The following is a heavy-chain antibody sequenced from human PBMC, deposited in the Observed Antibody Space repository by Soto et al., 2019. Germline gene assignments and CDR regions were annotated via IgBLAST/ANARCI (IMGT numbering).Heavy chain of an antibody. CDR3: ARARPSRHTYYDYVWGSYPGRPFDY. CDR2: INPNSGGT. Sequence: GASVKVSCKASGYTFTGYYMHWVRQAPGQGLEWMGWINPNSGGTNYAQKFQGWVTMTRDTSISTAYMELSRLRSDDTAVYYCARARPSRHTYYDYVWGSYPGRPFDYWGQGTLVTVSS. J-gene: IGHJ4*02. CDR1: GYTFTGYY. D-gene: IGHD3-16*02. V-gene: IGHV1-2*04.